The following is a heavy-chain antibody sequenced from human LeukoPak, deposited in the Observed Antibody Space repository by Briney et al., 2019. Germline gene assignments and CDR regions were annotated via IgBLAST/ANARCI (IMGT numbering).Heavy chain of an antibody. D-gene: IGHD3-10*01. V-gene: IGHV3-48*01. CDR3: AKDRGSGSYLGTFDY. Sequence: GSLRLSCAASGFTFSSYEMNWVRQAPGKGLEWVSYISSSSTTIYYADSVKGRFTIPRDNAKNSLYLQMNSLRAEDTALYYCAKDRGSGSYLGTFDYWGQGTLVTVSS. J-gene: IGHJ4*02. CDR1: GFTFSSYE. CDR2: ISSSSTTI.